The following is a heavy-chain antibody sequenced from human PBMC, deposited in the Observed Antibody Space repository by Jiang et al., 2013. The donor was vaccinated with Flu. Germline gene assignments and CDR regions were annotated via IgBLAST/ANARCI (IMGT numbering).Heavy chain of an antibody. D-gene: IGHD1-26*01. Sequence: GAEVKKPGASVKVSCKASGYSFTSNAIHWVRQAPGQRLEWMGWINVGNGNTKYSPKFQGRLTITRDTSATTAYMELSSLTSEDTAVYFCARRLGRNFDYWGPGNPGHRLL. CDR3: ARRLGRNFDY. V-gene: IGHV1-3*01. J-gene: IGHJ4*02. CDR2: INVGNGNT. CDR1: GYSFTSNA.